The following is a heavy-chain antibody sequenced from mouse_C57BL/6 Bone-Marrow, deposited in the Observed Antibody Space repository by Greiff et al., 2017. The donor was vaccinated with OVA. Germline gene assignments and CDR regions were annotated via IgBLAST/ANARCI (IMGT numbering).Heavy chain of an antibody. Sequence: EVQRVESVAELVRPGASVKLSCTASGFNIKNTYMHWVKQRPEQGLEWIGRIDPANGNTKYAPKFQGKATITADTSSNTAYLQLSSLTSEDTAIYYCAPYYYGSSYWFAYWGQGTLVTVSA. V-gene: IGHV14-3*01. CDR2: IDPANGNT. CDR3: APYYYGSSYWFAY. CDR1: GFNIKNTY. J-gene: IGHJ3*01. D-gene: IGHD1-1*01.